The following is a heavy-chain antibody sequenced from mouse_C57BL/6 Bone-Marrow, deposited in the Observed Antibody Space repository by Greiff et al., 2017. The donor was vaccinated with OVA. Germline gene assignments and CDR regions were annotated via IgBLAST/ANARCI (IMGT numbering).Heavy chain of an antibody. D-gene: IGHD1-1*01. J-gene: IGHJ1*03. CDR3: ASPYYGSTYWYFDV. Sequence: EVKLMESGGDLVKPGGSLKLSCAASGFTFSSYGMSWVRQTPDKRLEWVATISSGGSYTYYPDSVKGRFTISRDNAKNTLYLQMSSLKSEDTAMDYCASPYYGSTYWYFDVWGTGTTVTVSS. CDR1: GFTFSSYG. CDR2: ISSGGSYT. V-gene: IGHV5-6*01.